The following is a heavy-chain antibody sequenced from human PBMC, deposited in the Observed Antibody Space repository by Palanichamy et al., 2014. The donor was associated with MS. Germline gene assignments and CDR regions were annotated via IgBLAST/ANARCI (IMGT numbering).Heavy chain of an antibody. Sequence: LSCAASGFTFSRYGMHWVRQAPGKGLEWVAIIWFDGSNKYYADSVKGRFTISRDNSKNTLYLQMNSLRAEDTAVYYCAKTYYYGSETYYKQYFDYWGQGTLVTVSS. J-gene: IGHJ4*02. D-gene: IGHD3-10*01. CDR3: AKTYYYGSETYYKQYFDY. CDR2: IWFDGSNK. CDR1: GFTFSRYG. V-gene: IGHV3-33*06.